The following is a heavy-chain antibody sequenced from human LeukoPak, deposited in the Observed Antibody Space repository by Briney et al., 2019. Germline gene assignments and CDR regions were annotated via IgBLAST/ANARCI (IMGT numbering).Heavy chain of an antibody. D-gene: IGHD5-24*01. CDR1: GYTFTGYY. CDR3: ARGGSRWLPTGLLDY. V-gene: IGHV1-2*02. J-gene: IGHJ4*02. CDR2: INPNSGGT. Sequence: ASVKVSCKASGYTFTGYYMHWVRQAPGQGLEWMGWINPNSGGTNYAQKFQGRVTVTRDTSISTAYMELSRLRSDDTAVYYCARGGSRWLPTGLLDYWGQGTLVTVSS.